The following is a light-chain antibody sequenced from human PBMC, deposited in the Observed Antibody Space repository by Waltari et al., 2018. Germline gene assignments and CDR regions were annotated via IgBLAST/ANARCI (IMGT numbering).Light chain of an antibody. J-gene: IGKJ2*01. V-gene: IGKV1-5*03. Sequence: DIQMTQSPSTLSASVGDRVTITCRASQSISSWLAWYQQKPGKAPNLLIYKASTLESGVPPRFGGSGSGTEFTLTISSLQPEDFATYYCQQYNSYDMYTFGQGTRLEIK. CDR3: QQYNSYDMYT. CDR1: QSISSW. CDR2: KAS.